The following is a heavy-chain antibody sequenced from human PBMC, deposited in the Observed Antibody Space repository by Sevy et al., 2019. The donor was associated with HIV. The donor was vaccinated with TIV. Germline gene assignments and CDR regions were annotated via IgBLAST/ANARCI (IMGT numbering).Heavy chain of an antibody. D-gene: IGHD6-19*01. V-gene: IGHV3-11*01. CDR1: GFTFSDYY. Sequence: GESLKISCAASGFTFSDYYMSWIRQAPGKGLEWVSYIRGNGGAIYYAISVRGRFTISRDNAKNSLYLQMNSLRAEDTAVYYCARGDDSGWYFDYWGQGTLVTVSS. J-gene: IGHJ4*02. CDR3: ARGDDSGWYFDY. CDR2: IRGNGGAI.